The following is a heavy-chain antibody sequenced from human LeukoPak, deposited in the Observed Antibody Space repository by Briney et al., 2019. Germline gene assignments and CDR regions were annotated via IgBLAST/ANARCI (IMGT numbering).Heavy chain of an antibody. CDR3: ARDLYRIVVVPHYFDS. CDR2: INQDGSEK. D-gene: IGHD3-22*01. V-gene: IGHV3-7*03. CDR1: GFTFSSCW. J-gene: IGHJ4*02. Sequence: GRSLRLSFAASGFTFSSCWMTWVRQAPGKGLEWVANINQDGSEKYFVDSVKGRFTISRDNAKNSLYLQMNSLRAEDTAVYYCARDLYRIVVVPHYFDSWGQGTLVTVSS.